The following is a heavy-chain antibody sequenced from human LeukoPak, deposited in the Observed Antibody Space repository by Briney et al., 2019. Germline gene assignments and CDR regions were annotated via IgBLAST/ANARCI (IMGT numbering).Heavy chain of an antibody. J-gene: IGHJ4*02. CDR3: ARDLDYYDSSPRGYFDY. D-gene: IGHD3-22*01. V-gene: IGHV3-23*01. CDR1: GFTFSSYA. CDR2: ISNSGGNT. Sequence: PGGSLRLSCAASGFTFSSYAMSWVRQAPGKGLEWVSAISNSGGNTHCADSVKGRFTISRDNAKNSLYLQMNSLRAEDTALYYCARDLDYYDSSPRGYFDYWGQGTLVTVSS.